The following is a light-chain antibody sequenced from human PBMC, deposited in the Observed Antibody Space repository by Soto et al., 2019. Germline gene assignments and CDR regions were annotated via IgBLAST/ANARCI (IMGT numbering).Light chain of an antibody. CDR3: QQFGGSPPLYT. CDR2: GAS. CDR1: QTVSSTY. Sequence: EIVLTQSPGTLSLSPGERATLSCRASQTVSSTYLAWYQQKPGQAPRLLIYGASSRATGIPDRFSGSGSGLDFTLTISRLEPEDFAVYYCQQFGGSPPLYTFGQGTKLEIK. J-gene: IGKJ2*01. V-gene: IGKV3-20*01.